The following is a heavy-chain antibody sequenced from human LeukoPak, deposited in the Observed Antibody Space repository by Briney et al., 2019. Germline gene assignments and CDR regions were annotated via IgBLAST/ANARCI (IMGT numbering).Heavy chain of an antibody. Sequence: PGGSLRLSCAASGFIFSGSAMHWVRQASGKGLEWVGRIRSQANTYATAYAASVKGRFTISRDDSKNTAYLQMNSLKTEDTAVYYCTRHPPYSSSWHPDGMDVWGQGTTVTVSS. CDR3: TRHPPYSSSWHPDGMDV. CDR2: IRSQANTYAT. CDR1: GFIFSGSA. V-gene: IGHV3-73*01. D-gene: IGHD6-13*01. J-gene: IGHJ6*02.